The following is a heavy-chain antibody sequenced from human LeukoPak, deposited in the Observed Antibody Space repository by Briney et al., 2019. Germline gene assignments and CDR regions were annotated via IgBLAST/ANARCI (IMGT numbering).Heavy chain of an antibody. Sequence: SETLSLTCTVSGGSISSYYWSWIRQPPGKGLEWIGYIYYSGSTNYNPSLKSRVTISVDTSKNQFSLKLSSVTAADTAVYYCARDRSDYGGNSGLNYWGQGTLVTVSS. D-gene: IGHD4-23*01. CDR2: IYYSGST. J-gene: IGHJ4*02. CDR1: GGSISSYY. V-gene: IGHV4-59*12. CDR3: ARDRSDYGGNSGLNY.